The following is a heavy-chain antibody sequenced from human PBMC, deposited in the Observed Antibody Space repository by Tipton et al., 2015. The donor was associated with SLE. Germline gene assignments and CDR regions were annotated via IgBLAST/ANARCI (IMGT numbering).Heavy chain of an antibody. V-gene: IGHV4-59*07. CDR1: GGSISSYY. CDR3: AKNSGSYYFDD. J-gene: IGHJ4*02. CDR2: IYYSGST. D-gene: IGHD3-10*01. Sequence: TLSLTCTVSGGSISSYYWSWIRQPPGKGLEWIGYIYYSGSTNYNPSLKSRVTISVDTSKNHFSLKLSSVTAADTAVYYCAKNSGSYYFDDWGQGTLVTVSS.